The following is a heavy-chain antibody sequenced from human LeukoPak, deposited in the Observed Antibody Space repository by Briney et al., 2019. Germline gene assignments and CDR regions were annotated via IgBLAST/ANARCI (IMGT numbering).Heavy chain of an antibody. J-gene: IGHJ4*02. D-gene: IGHD6-13*01. CDR1: GFTFSGYW. CDR3: ARRIAAAAAPYYFDY. V-gene: IGHV3-74*01. CDR2: INSDGSST. Sequence: GGSLRLSCAASGFTFSGYWMHWVRQAPGKGLLWVSRINSDGSSTSYADSVKGRFTISRDNAKNTLYLQMNSLRAEDTAVYYCARRIAAAAAPYYFDYWGQGTLVTVSS.